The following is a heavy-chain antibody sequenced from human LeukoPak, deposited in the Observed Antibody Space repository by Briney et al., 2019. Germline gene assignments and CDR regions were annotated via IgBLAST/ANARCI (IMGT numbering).Heavy chain of an antibody. CDR1: GGSISSSSYY. V-gene: IGHV4-39*07. J-gene: IGHJ4*02. D-gene: IGHD1-1*01. Sequence: SETLSLTCTVSGGSISSSSYYWGWIRQPPGKGLEWIGSIYYSGSTYYNPSLKSRVTISVDTSKNQFSLKLSSVTAADTAVYYCARENNWNDFDYWGQGTLVTVSS. CDR2: IYYSGST. CDR3: ARENNWNDFDY.